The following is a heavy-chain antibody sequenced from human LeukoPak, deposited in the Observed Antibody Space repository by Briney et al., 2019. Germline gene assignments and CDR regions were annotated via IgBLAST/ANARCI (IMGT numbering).Heavy chain of an antibody. CDR1: GFTFSSYS. CDR2: ISTSSSYI. J-gene: IGHJ6*04. V-gene: IGHV3-21*01. D-gene: IGHD6-19*01. Sequence: GGSLRLSCAASGFTFSSYSMTWVRQAPGKGLEWVSSISTSSSYIYYADSMKGRFTISRDNSKNTLYLQMNSLRAEDTAVYYCARDIGRSGWFSMDVWGKGTTVTISS. CDR3: ARDIGRSGWFSMDV.